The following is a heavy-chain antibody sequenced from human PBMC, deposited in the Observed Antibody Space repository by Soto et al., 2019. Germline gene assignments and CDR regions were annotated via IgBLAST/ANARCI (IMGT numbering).Heavy chain of an antibody. Sequence: PGGSLSLSCAASGFTFSSYAMNWVRQAPGKGLEWVSAISCSGGSTYYSDSVKRRFTRSRDNSNNTLYLQMNSLRAEDTAVYYCAKGAGAGAFPRNCIYWGQGTMVTVSS. CDR1: GFTFSSYA. J-gene: IGHJ4*02. CDR2: ISCSGGST. D-gene: IGHD1-26*01. CDR3: AKGAGAGAFPRNCIY. V-gene: IGHV3-23*01.